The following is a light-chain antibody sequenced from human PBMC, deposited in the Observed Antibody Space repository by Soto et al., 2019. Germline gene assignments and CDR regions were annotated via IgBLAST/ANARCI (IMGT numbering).Light chain of an antibody. Sequence: QSALTQPASVSGSPGQSITISCTGTSSDVGGYNYVSWYQQHPGKAPKLMIYEVSNRPSGVSNRFSGSKSGNTASLTISGLQAEDEADYYCSSYTYSSTPYVFGTGTK. CDR3: SSYTYSSTPYV. CDR2: EVS. J-gene: IGLJ1*01. CDR1: SSDVGGYNY. V-gene: IGLV2-14*01.